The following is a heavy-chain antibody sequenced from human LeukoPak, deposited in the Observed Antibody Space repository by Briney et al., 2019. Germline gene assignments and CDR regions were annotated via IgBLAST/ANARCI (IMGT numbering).Heavy chain of an antibody. J-gene: IGHJ4*02. D-gene: IGHD6-25*01. CDR1: GFTFKSYA. CDR3: ARHSSAWLIDY. CDR2: ISDSGGNP. V-gene: IGHV3-23*01. Sequence: PGGSLRLSRAASGFTFKSYAMSWVRQAPWERLQWVSGISDSGGNPCYTDSVRGPFTISKDNSNSTLYLQMTSLRAEDTAVYYCARHSSAWLIDYWGQGTLVTVSS.